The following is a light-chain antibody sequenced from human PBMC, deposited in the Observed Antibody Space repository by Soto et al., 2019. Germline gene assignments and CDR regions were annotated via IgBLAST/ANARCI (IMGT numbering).Light chain of an antibody. CDR1: QSVGSN. CDR2: GAS. CDR3: QKFNKWPWT. V-gene: IGKV3-15*01. Sequence: EIILTQSPVTLSVSAGERATLSCRASQSVGSNLAWYQQKNGQAPRILIYGASTRATGVPPRFSGSGSGTEFTLPISRLQSEDFEVYYCQKFNKWPWTFGQGTKVDIK. J-gene: IGKJ1*01.